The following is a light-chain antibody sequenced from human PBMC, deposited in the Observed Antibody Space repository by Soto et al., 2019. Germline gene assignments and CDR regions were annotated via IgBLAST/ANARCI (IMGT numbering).Light chain of an antibody. CDR1: QSISRH. CDR3: QQRSNWPLT. Sequence: EIVLTQSPATLSLSPGDRATLSCRASQSISRHLAWYQQKPGQAPRLLIYTTSNRATGIPARFSGSGSGTDFTLTIGSLEPEDFAVYYCQQRSNWPLTFGGGTKVDIK. V-gene: IGKV3-11*01. CDR2: TTS. J-gene: IGKJ4*01.